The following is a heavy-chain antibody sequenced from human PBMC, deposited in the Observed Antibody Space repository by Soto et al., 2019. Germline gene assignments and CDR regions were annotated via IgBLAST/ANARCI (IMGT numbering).Heavy chain of an antibody. CDR3: ARATGFEYGYPQQFDS. Sequence: QVRLQESGPGLVKPSETLSLICSVSSDSISNYYWSWVRQPPGKGLEWLGCLIYSGTANYNPSLKGRISISGDTSKSQFSLKLTSVTAADTAVYYCARATGFEYGYPQQFDSWGQGSLVTVSS. CDR2: LIYSGTA. V-gene: IGHV4-59*01. D-gene: IGHD5-18*01. J-gene: IGHJ4*02. CDR1: SDSISNYY.